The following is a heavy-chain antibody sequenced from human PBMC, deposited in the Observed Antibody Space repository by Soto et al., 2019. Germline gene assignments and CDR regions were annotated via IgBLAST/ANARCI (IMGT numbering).Heavy chain of an antibody. J-gene: IGHJ4*02. V-gene: IGHV3-30*18. D-gene: IGHD3-16*01. Sequence: GGSLRLSCAASGFTFSSYGMHWVRQAPGKGLEWVAVISYDGSNKYYADSVKGRFTISRDNSKNTLYLQMNSLRAEDTAVYYCAKRPSLGYWGQGTLVTVSS. CDR3: AKRPSLGY. CDR1: GFTFSSYG. CDR2: ISYDGSNK.